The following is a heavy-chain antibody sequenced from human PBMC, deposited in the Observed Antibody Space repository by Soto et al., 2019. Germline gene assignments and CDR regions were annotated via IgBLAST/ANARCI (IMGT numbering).Heavy chain of an antibody. J-gene: IGHJ6*02. Sequence: QVQLVQSGAEVKKPGSSVKVSCKASGGTFSSYTISWVRQAPGQGLEWMGGIIPIFGSANYAQKFQGRVTIPAVESTSTAYMELTSQRSDDTAVYYCARRYCISTSCHYYGMDVWGQGTTVTVSS. CDR1: GGTFSSYT. CDR2: IIPIFGSA. D-gene: IGHD2-2*01. V-gene: IGHV1-69*12. CDR3: ARRYCISTSCHYYGMDV.